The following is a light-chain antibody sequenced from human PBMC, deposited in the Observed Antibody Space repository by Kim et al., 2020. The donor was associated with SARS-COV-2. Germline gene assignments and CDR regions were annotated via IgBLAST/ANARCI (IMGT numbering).Light chain of an antibody. Sequence: GQSITISCAGTSSDVGGYNYVSWYQQHPGKAPKLMIYDVTKRPSGISNRFSGSKSGNTASLTISGLQAEDEADYYCGSYTSSNTYVYGTGTKVTVL. J-gene: IGLJ1*01. V-gene: IGLV2-14*03. CDR2: DVT. CDR1: SSDVGGYNY. CDR3: GSYTSSNTYV.